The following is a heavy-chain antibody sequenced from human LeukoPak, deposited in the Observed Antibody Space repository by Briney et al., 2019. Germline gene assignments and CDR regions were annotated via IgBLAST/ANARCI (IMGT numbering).Heavy chain of an antibody. J-gene: IGHJ4*02. CDR1: GFTFDDYA. CDR2: ISWNGGSI. Sequence: PGGSLRLSCAASGFTFDDYAMHWVRQAPGKGLEWVSGISWNGGSIGYADSVKGRFTISRDNAKNSLYLQMNSLRAEDMALYYCAKDLGSGGTGYFDYWGQGTLVTVSS. D-gene: IGHD3-10*01. CDR3: AKDLGSGGTGYFDY. V-gene: IGHV3-9*03.